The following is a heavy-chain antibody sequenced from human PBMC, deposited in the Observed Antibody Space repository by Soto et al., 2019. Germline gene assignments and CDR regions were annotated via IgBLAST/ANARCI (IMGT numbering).Heavy chain of an antibody. CDR1: GGTFSSYA. CDR2: IIPIFGTA. J-gene: IGHJ5*02. Sequence: QVQLVQSGAEVKKPGSSVKVSCKASGGTFSSYAISWVRQAPGQGLEWMGGIIPIFGTANYAQKFQGRVTITADESTSTAYMELSSLRSEDTAVYYCPRGPTIFGVVSSYNWFDPWVQGTLVTVSS. CDR3: PRGPTIFGVVSSYNWFDP. V-gene: IGHV1-69*12. D-gene: IGHD3-3*01.